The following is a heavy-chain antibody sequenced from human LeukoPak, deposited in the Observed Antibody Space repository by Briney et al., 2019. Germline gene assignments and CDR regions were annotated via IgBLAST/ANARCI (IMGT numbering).Heavy chain of an antibody. CDR1: GYTFTGYY. Sequence: GASVKVSCKASGYTFTGYYMHWVRQAPGQGLEWMGWINPNSGGTNYAQKFQGRVTMTRDTPISTAYMELSRLRSDDTAVYYCARGLYDSSGYHPTWGQGTLVTVSS. J-gene: IGHJ5*02. D-gene: IGHD3-22*01. CDR2: INPNSGGT. CDR3: ARGLYDSSGYHPT. V-gene: IGHV1-2*02.